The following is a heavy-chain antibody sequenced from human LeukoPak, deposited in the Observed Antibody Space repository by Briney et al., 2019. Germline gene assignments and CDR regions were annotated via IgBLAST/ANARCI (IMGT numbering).Heavy chain of an antibody. CDR1: GFPFSSDR. CDR2: IYSGSDYI. V-gene: IGHV3-21*01. CDR3: ARDLPVAGAYHNFDY. Sequence: PGGSLRLYCAASGFPFSSDRLNWVRQAQGQGLEWVSTIYSGSDYIYYADSVKGRFTISRDNAKNSLYLQMNSLRAEDTAVYYCARDLPVAGAYHNFDYWGQGTLVTVSS. J-gene: IGHJ4*02. D-gene: IGHD6-19*01.